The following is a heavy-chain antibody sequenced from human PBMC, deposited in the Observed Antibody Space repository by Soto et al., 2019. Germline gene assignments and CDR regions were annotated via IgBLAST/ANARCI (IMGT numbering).Heavy chain of an antibody. Sequence: QVQLQESGPGLVKPSQTLSLTCTVSSGSISSGSYYWSWIRQHPGKGLEWIGWIYYSGNTYYNPSLESRVTMSGDTSNNQFSLKLTSMTAADTAVYYCARLCGDACSSPHFDYWGQGTPVTVSS. J-gene: IGHJ4*02. V-gene: IGHV4-31*03. CDR2: IYYSGNT. CDR3: ARLCGDACSSPHFDY. D-gene: IGHD2-21*02. CDR1: SGSISSGSYY.